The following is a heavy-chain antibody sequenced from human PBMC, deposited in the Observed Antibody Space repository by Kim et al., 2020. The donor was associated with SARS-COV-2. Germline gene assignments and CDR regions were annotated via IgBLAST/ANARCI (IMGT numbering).Heavy chain of an antibody. Sequence: GGSLRLSCSASGFTFSSYAMHWVRQAPGKGLEYVSAISSNGGSTYYADSVKGRFTISRDNSKNTLYLQMSSLRAEDTAVYYCVKEGSSGWSTFDYWGQGTLVTVSS. CDR3: VKEGSSGWSTFDY. CDR2: ISSNGGST. V-gene: IGHV3-64D*09. J-gene: IGHJ4*02. D-gene: IGHD6-19*01. CDR1: GFTFSSYA.